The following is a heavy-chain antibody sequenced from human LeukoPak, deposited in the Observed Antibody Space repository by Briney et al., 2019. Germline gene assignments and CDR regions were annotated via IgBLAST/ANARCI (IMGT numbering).Heavy chain of an antibody. J-gene: IGHJ5*02. Sequence: SETLSLTCTVSGGSISGYYWSWIRQPAGKGLEWIGRMSTSGDSNYIPSLVSRVTMSVDTSKNQFSLNLSSVTAADTAVYYCARESGSMRWFDPWGQGTLVTVSS. CDR3: ARESGSMRWFDP. CDR2: MSTSGDS. D-gene: IGHD6-25*01. CDR1: GGSISGYY. V-gene: IGHV4-4*07.